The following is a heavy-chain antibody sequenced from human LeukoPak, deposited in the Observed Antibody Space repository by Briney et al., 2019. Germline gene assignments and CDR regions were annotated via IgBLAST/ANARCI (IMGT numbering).Heavy chain of an antibody. Sequence: GESLKISCKGSGYSFTNYWIGWVRQMPGKGLEWMGIIYPGDSDTLYSPSFEDQVTISADKSISTAYLQWSSLKASDTAVYYCARRISVTGREFDSWGQGTQVTVSS. CDR2: IYPGDSDT. D-gene: IGHD6-13*01. J-gene: IGHJ4*02. CDR3: ARRISVTGREFDS. CDR1: GYSFTNYW. V-gene: IGHV5-51*01.